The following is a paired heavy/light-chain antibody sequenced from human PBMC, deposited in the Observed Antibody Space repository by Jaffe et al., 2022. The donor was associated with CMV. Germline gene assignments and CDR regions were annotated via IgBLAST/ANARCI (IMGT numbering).Heavy chain of an antibody. CDR2: ISGSGGST. D-gene: IGHD2-15*01. V-gene: IGHV3-23*04. CDR3: AKPFWHLGYCSGGSCSYWYFDL. CDR1: GFTFSSYA. J-gene: IGHJ2*01. Sequence: EVQLVESGGGLVQPGGSLRLSCAASGFTFSSYAMSWVRQAPGKGLEWVSAISGSGGSTYYADSVKGRFTISRDNSKNTLYLQMNSLRAEDTAVYYCAKPFWHLGYCSGGSCSYWYFDLWGRGTLVTVSS.
Light chain of an antibody. J-gene: IGKJ4*01. CDR1: QSVSSY. CDR2: DAS. V-gene: IGKV3-11*01. CDR3: QQRSNGLT. Sequence: EIVLTQSPATLSLSPGERATLSCRASQSVSSYLAWYQQKPGQAPRLLIYDASNRATGIPARFSGSGSGTDFTLTISSLEPEDFAVYYCQQRSNGLTFGGGTKVEIK.